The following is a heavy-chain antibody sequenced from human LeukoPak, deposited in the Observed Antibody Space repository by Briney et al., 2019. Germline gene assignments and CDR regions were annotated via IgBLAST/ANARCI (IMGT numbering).Heavy chain of an antibody. CDR2: IYFSGNT. V-gene: IGHV4-4*07. Sequence: PSETLSLTCTVSGGSINNYYWSWIRQPAGKGLEWIGRIYFSGNTHYIPSLQSRVTISVDTSKNQFSLKLSSVTAADTAVYYCARTSASGATYFDYWGQGALVTVSS. J-gene: IGHJ4*02. CDR1: GGSINNYY. D-gene: IGHD1-26*01. CDR3: ARTSASGATYFDY.